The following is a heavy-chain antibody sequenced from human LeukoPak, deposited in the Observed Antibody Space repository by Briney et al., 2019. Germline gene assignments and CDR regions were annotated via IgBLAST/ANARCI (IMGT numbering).Heavy chain of an antibody. V-gene: IGHV3-21*03. J-gene: IGHJ3*01. Sequence: GGSLRLSCAASGFKFSDYSMNWVRQAPGSGLEWASRITGTGSQMDDIDYADSVRGRFTISRDNAKDSLFLEMRGLRVEDTGIYFCARETGFADAFDFWGRGTLVAVSS. CDR2: ITGTGSQMDDI. CDR1: GFKFSDYS. CDR3: ARETGFADAFDF.